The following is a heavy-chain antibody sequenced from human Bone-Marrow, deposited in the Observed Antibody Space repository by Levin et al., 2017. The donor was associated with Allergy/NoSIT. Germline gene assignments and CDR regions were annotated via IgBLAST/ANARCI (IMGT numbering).Heavy chain of an antibody. CDR2: ISYSGST. CDR3: ASVPGPAHNWFDP. CDR1: GGSITSYF. Sequence: SQTLSLTCTVSGGSITSYFWSWVRQPPGKELEWIGYISYSGSTHYNPSLKSRVTISIDTSKNQFSLKLRSVTAADTAVYYCASVPGPAHNWFDPWGQGNLVTVSS. V-gene: IGHV4-59*08. D-gene: IGHD2-2*01. J-gene: IGHJ5*02.